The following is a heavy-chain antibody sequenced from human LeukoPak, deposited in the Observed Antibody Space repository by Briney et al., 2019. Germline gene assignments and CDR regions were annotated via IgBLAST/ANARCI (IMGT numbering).Heavy chain of an antibody. J-gene: IGHJ4*02. Sequence: SETLSLTCTVSGGSINSSSYFWGWIRQPPGKGLEWIGAIYYTGKTYYNPSLKSRVSISLDTSKNQFSLKLSSVTAADTAVYYCARHQGGGIAVAALHYWGQGALVTVSS. CDR3: ARHQGGGIAVAALHY. V-gene: IGHV4-39*01. D-gene: IGHD6-19*01. CDR2: IYYTGKT. CDR1: GGSINSSSYF.